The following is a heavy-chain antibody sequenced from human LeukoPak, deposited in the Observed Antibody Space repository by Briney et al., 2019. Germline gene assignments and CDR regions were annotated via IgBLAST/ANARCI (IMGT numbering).Heavy chain of an antibody. Sequence: SETLPLTCTVSGGSISSYYWSWIRQPAGKGLEWIGRIYSSGSTNYNPSLKSRVTMSVDTSKTQFSLKLSSVTAADTAVYYCARGQYHLLYWYFDLWGRGTLVTVSS. CDR2: IYSSGST. D-gene: IGHD2-2*01. J-gene: IGHJ2*01. CDR3: ARGQYHLLYWYFDL. CDR1: GGSISSYY. V-gene: IGHV4-4*07.